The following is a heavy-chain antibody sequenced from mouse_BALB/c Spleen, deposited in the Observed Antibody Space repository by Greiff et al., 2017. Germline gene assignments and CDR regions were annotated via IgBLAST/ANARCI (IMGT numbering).Heavy chain of an antibody. CDR1: GFTFSSYA. Sequence: EVQLQESGGGLVKPGGSLKLSCAASGFTFSSYAMSWVRQTPEKRLEWVASISSGGSTYYPDSVKGRFTISRDNARNILYLQMSSLRSEDTAMYYCARRDGNYEAWFAYWGQGTLVTVSA. J-gene: IGHJ3*01. CDR2: ISSGGST. D-gene: IGHD2-1*01. CDR3: ARRDGNYEAWFAY. V-gene: IGHV5-6-5*01.